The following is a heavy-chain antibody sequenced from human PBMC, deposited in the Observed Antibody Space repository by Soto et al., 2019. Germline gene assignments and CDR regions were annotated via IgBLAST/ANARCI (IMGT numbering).Heavy chain of an antibody. CDR3: ARGASKDYYLDY. V-gene: IGHV1-18*04. CDR1: GYTFTSYG. J-gene: IGHJ4*02. Sequence: QVPLEQSGAEVKKPGASVRVSCKAYGYTFTSYGFTWVRQAPGQGLEWMGWINAYTGDTNYGQEFQGRVTMTTDTSTSTAYMDLRSLRSDDTAVYYCARGASKDYYLDYWGQGTLVTVSS. CDR2: INAYTGDT.